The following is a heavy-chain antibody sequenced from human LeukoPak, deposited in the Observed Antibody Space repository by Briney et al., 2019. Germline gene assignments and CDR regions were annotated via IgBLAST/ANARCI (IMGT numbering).Heavy chain of an antibody. CDR1: GYTFTSYG. V-gene: IGHV1-18*01. D-gene: IGHD1-26*01. CDR3: ARYAPQLPKVPFWFAS. CDR2: ISAYNGNT. J-gene: IGHJ5*01. Sequence: ASVKVSCKASGYTFTSYGISWVRQAPGQGLEWMGWISAYNGNTNYAQKLQGRVTMTTDTSTSTAYMELRSLRSDDTAVDYCARYAPQLPKVPFWFASWGQGTLVPVSS.